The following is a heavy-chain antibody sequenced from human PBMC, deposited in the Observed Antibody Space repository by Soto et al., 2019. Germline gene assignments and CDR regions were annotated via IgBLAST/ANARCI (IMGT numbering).Heavy chain of an antibody. CDR2: IYYSGST. D-gene: IGHD6-13*01. CDR1: GGSISSGNYY. Sequence: PSETLSLTCTVSGGSISSGNYYWSWIRQHPGKGLEWIGYIYYSGSTSYNPSLKSRVTISVDTSKNHFSLKLSSMTAADTAVYYCARVFSDSSSFFDPWGQGTLVTVSS. J-gene: IGHJ5*02. V-gene: IGHV4-31*03. CDR3: ARVFSDSSSFFDP.